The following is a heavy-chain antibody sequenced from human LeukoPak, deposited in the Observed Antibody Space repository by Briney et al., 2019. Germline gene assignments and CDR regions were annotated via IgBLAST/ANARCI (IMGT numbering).Heavy chain of an antibody. CDR2: IYTSGST. J-gene: IGHJ5*02. CDR1: GGSISSYY. Sequence: SETLSLTCTVSGGSISSYYWSWIRQPAGKGLEWIGRIYTSGSTNYNPSLKSRVTMPVDTSKNQFSLKLSSVTAADTAVYYCARGNDSSGYSEWFDPWGQGTLVTVSS. V-gene: IGHV4-4*07. CDR3: ARGNDSSGYSEWFDP. D-gene: IGHD3-22*01.